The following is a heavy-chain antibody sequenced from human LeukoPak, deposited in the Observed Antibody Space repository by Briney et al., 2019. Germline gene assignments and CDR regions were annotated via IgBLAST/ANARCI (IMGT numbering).Heavy chain of an antibody. CDR1: GGSISSSTYY. CDR3: ARHYSSGWEGYFDY. CDR2: IYYSGST. D-gene: IGHD6-19*01. J-gene: IGHJ4*02. Sequence: SETLSLTCTVSGGSISSSTYYWGWIRQPPGKGLEWIGSIYYSGSTYYNPSLKSRVTISVDTSKSQFSLKLSSVTAADTAVYYCARHYSSGWEGYFDYWGQGTLVTVSS. V-gene: IGHV4-39*01.